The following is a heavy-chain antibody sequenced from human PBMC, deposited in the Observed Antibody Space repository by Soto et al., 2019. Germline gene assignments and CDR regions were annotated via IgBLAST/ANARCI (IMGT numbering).Heavy chain of an antibody. D-gene: IGHD2-8*01. CDR2: VTTDGSGT. J-gene: IGHJ4*02. CDR1: GFSFSDLW. V-gene: IGHV3-74*01. Sequence: EVQLVESGGGLVQPGGSLRLSCAASGFSFSDLWMHWVRQAPGKGLVWVSRVTTDGSGTAYADSVKGRFTISRDNAKNMVYLQMNNLRVEDTAVYYCVRDVRYTNDPTFDYWGQGTLVTVSS. CDR3: VRDVRYTNDPTFDY.